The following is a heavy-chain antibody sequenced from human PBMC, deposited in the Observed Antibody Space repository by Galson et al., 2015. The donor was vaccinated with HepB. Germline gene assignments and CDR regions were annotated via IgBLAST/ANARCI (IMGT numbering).Heavy chain of an antibody. D-gene: IGHD6-13*01. CDR2: IYPGDFDT. J-gene: IGHJ4*02. CDR1: GYRFSSYW. CDR3: ARHGGYSTGWYITAIDY. Sequence: QSGAEVKKPGESLKISCKGSGYRFSSYWIAWVRQMPGKGPEWMGIIYPGDFDTRYSPSFQGQVTISADKSISTAYLQWSSLKASDSAMYYCARHGGYSTGWYITAIDYWGQGTPVTVSS. V-gene: IGHV5-51*01.